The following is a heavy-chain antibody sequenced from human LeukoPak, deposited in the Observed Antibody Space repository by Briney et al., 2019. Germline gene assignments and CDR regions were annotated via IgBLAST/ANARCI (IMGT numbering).Heavy chain of an antibody. D-gene: IGHD3-22*01. CDR1: GFTFSSYA. V-gene: IGHV3-23*01. CDR3: PKGGTYYYDSSGYPRWFDP. CDR2: ISGSGGST. Sequence: GGSLRLPCAASGFTFSSYAMRWVRQAAGKGLEWVSAISGSGGSTYYADSVKGRFTLSRDNSKNTLCLQMNSLRAEHTAVYYCPKGGTYYYDSSGYPRWFDPWGQGTLVTVSS. J-gene: IGHJ5*02.